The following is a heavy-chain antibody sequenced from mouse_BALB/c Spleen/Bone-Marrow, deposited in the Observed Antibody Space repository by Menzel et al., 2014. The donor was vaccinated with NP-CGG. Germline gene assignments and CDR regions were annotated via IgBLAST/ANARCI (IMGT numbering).Heavy chain of an antibody. V-gene: IGHV7-3*02. D-gene: IGHD2-2*01. CDR3: ARDGYDGGARRYDY. Sequence: EVQGVESGGGLVQPGGSLSLSCATSGFTFTDYYMNWVRQPPGKALEWLGFIRNKANGYTIEYSASVKGRFTITRDNSQSILYLHMNTLRADDSATYYCARDGYDGGARRYDYWGQGTTLTVSS. J-gene: IGHJ2*01. CDR2: IRNKANGYTI. CDR1: GFTFTDYY.